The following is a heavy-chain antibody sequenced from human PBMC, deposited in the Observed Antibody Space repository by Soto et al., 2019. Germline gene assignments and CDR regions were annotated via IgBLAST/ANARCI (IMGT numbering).Heavy chain of an antibody. Sequence: SETLSLTCTVSGGSISSGGYYWSWIRQHPGKGLEWIGYIYYSGSTYYNPSLKSRVTISVDTSKNQFSLKLSSVTAADTAVYYCARNRIAAAGTYPWGQGTLVTVSS. J-gene: IGHJ5*02. CDR2: IYYSGST. D-gene: IGHD6-13*01. V-gene: IGHV4-31*03. CDR1: GGSISSGGYY. CDR3: ARNRIAAAGTYP.